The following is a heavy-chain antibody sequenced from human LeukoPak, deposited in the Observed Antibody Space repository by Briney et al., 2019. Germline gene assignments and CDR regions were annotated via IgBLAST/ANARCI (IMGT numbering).Heavy chain of an antibody. D-gene: IGHD4/OR15-4a*01. CDR1: AGSISNSY. J-gene: IGHJ4*02. Sequence: SETLSLTCTGSAGSISNSYWSWIRPAPGQGLEWIGYIHSSGITIYNPSLKSRLTISLVTSKNQFSLKLTPVTVADTAMYYCARGRTNRRVMVDYFDYWGQGTLVTVSS. CDR2: IHSSGIT. V-gene: IGHV4-59*01. CDR3: ARGRTNRRVMVDYFDY.